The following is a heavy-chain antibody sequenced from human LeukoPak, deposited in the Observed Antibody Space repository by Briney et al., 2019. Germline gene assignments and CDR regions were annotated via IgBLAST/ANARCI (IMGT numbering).Heavy chain of an antibody. CDR1: GDSLSTNSVT. Sequence: SQTLSLTCAISGDSLSTNSVTWNWIRQSPSRGLEWLGRTYYRSTWYNDYAVSVRGRITVNPDTSKNQFSLHLNSVTPEDTAVYYCARRLTQYDCFDPWGQGILVTVSS. V-gene: IGHV6-1*01. J-gene: IGHJ5*02. D-gene: IGHD2-2*01. CDR3: ARRLTQYDCFDP. CDR2: TYYRSTWYN.